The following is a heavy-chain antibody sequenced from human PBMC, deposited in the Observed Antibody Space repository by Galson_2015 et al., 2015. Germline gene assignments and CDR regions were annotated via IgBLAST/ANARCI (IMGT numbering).Heavy chain of an antibody. Sequence: SLRLSCAASGFTFSSYWMHWVRQAPGKGLVWVSRINSDGSSTSYADSVKGRFTISRDNAKNTLYLQMNSLRAEDTAVYYCARGDIVGATTPPFDYWGQGTLVTVSS. D-gene: IGHD1-26*01. CDR3: ARGDIVGATTPPFDY. CDR2: INSDGSST. V-gene: IGHV3-74*01. J-gene: IGHJ4*02. CDR1: GFTFSSYW.